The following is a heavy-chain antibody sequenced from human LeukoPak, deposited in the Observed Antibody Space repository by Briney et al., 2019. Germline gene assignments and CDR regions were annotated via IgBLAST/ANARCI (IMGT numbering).Heavy chain of an antibody. V-gene: IGHV4-4*07. Sequence: SGTLSLTCTVSGGSISSYYWSWIRQPAGKGLEWIGRIYTSGSTNYNPSLKSRVTMSVDTSKNQFSLKLRSVTAADTAVYYCARISSSNWYNERGAFDVWGQGTMVTVSS. J-gene: IGHJ3*01. CDR3: ARISSSNWYNERGAFDV. CDR1: GGSISSYY. D-gene: IGHD6-13*01. CDR2: IYTSGST.